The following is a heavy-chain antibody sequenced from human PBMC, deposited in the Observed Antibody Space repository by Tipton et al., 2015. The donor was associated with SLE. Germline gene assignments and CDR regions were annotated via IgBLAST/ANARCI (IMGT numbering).Heavy chain of an antibody. CDR1: GGSISSHY. V-gene: IGHV4-4*07. D-gene: IGHD2-15*01. CDR2: IYTSGST. CDR3: ARDRGHRYFDL. J-gene: IGHJ2*01. Sequence: LRLSCTVSGGSISSHYWSWIRQPPGKGLEWIGRIYTSGSTNYNPSLKSRVTMSVDTSKNQFSLKLSSVTAADTAVYYCARDRGHRYFDLWGRGTLVTVSS.